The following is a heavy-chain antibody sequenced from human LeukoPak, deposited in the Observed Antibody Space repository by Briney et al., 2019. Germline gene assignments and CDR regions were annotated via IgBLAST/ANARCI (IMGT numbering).Heavy chain of an antibody. CDR2: INPNSGGT. CDR1: GYTFTGYY. J-gene: IGHJ5*02. V-gene: IGHV1-2*02. Sequence: ASVKVSCKASGYTFTGYYMHWVRQAPGQGLEWMGWINPNSGGTYYAQKFQGRVTITADESTSTAYMELSSLRSEDTAVYYCAREGFSYYGSGSYYGEAWGQGTLVTVSS. D-gene: IGHD3-10*01. CDR3: AREGFSYYGSGSYYGEA.